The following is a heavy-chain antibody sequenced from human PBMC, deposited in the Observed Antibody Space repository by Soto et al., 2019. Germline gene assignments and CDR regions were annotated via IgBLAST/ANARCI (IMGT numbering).Heavy chain of an antibody. J-gene: IGHJ4*02. CDR1: GFSVYDNQ. V-gene: IGHV3-53*01. CDR3: ARDRNYFDY. Sequence: GGSLRLSCEASGFSVYDNQMSWVRQAPGKGLEWVSIMYGGGRTYYSDSVRGRFTISRDNSKNTLYLQMNSLRAGDTAVYYCARDRNYFDYWGQGTPVTVSS. CDR2: MYGGGRT.